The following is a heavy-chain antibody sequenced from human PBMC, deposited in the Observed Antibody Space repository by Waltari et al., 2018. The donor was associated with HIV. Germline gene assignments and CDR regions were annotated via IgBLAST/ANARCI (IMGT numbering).Heavy chain of an antibody. CDR2: FWSDGAEI. D-gene: IGHD6-6*01. CDR3: ARGYSSSRWIPLYH. CDR1: GFTFGNFA. Sequence: QVQLVESGGGVVRPGTSLPLSRVVSGFTFGNFAIHWVRQSTGKGLEWLAVFWSDGAEISYADSVKGRFTVSKDSSQKTLYLHLTSLRAEDTALYYCARGYSSSRWIPLYHWGRGTLVTVSS. V-gene: IGHV3-33*01. J-gene: IGHJ4*02.